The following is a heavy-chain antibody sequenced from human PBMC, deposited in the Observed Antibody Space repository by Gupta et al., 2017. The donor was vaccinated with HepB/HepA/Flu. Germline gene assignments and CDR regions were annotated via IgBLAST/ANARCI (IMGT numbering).Heavy chain of an antibody. CDR1: GFTFSTYA. Sequence: EVQLLESGGGLVQPGGSLRLSCAASGFTFSTYAMTWVRQVPGKGLEWVSSVSSSGHEKYYRDSMKGRFTMSRDNSKDTLYLEMNSLRAEDAAVYFCAKDGYSSSWYDIDYWGQGTLVTVSS. V-gene: IGHV3-23*01. J-gene: IGHJ4*02. D-gene: IGHD6-13*01. CDR2: VSSSGHEK. CDR3: AKDGYSSSWYDIDY.